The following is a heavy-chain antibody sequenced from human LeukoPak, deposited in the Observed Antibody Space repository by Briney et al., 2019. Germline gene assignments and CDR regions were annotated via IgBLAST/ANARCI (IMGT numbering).Heavy chain of an antibody. D-gene: IGHD3/OR15-3a*01. CDR2: ITGTGDST. CDR3: AKLISWYFDL. CDR1: GFTLNTSA. Sequence: QPGGSLRLSCAASGFTLNTSAMSWVRQAPGKGLQWVSAITGTGDSTYYADSVKGRFTISRDKSKNTLFLQMNSLRPEGTAIYYCAKLISWYFDLWGRGTLVTVSS. J-gene: IGHJ2*01. V-gene: IGHV3-23*01.